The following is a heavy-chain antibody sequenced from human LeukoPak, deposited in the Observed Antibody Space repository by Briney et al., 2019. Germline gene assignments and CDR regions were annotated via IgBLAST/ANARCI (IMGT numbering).Heavy chain of an antibody. CDR3: AKRWTSESSGWYVHY. CDR2: ISGSGGST. Sequence: GGSLRLSCAASRFTFSSYAMSWVRQAPGKGLEWVSAISGSGGSTYYADSVKGRFTISRDNSKNTLYLQMNSLRAEDTAVYYCAKRWTSESSGWYVHYWGQGTLVTVSS. V-gene: IGHV3-23*01. CDR1: RFTFSSYA. D-gene: IGHD6-19*01. J-gene: IGHJ4*02.